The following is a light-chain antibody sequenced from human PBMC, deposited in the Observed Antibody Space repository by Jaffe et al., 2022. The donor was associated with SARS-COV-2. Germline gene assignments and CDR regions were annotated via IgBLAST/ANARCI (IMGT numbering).Light chain of an antibody. Sequence: DIQMTQSPSTLSASVGDRVTITCRASQSISSWLAWYQQKPGKAPKLLIYKASSLESGVPSRFSGSGSGTEFTLTISSLQPDDFATYYCQQYNFIGYTFGQGTKLEIK. CDR1: QSISSW. V-gene: IGKV1-5*03. J-gene: IGKJ2*01. CDR3: QQYNFIGYT. CDR2: KAS.